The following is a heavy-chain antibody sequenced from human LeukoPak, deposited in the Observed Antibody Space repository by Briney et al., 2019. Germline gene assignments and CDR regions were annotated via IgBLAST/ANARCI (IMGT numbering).Heavy chain of an antibody. J-gene: IGHJ4*02. CDR2: IYHSGST. V-gene: IGHV4-30-2*01. CDR1: GVSISSGGYS. CDR3: ARAAAGEFDY. D-gene: IGHD6-13*01. Sequence: TSETLSLTCAVSGVSISSGGYSWSWIRQPPGKGLEWTGYIYHSGSTYYNPSLKSRVTISVDRSKNQFSLKLSSVTAADTAVYYCARAAAGEFDYWGQGTLVTVSS.